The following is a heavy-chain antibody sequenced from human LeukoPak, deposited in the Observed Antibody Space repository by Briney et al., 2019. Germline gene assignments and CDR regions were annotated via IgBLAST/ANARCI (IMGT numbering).Heavy chain of an antibody. CDR2: ISGRGASK. V-gene: IGHV3-23*01. D-gene: IGHD1-7*01. CDR3: AKYPSGTTVKNSFDP. CDR1: GLTFNNYA. Sequence: GGSLRLSCAVSGLTFNNYAMSWVRQAPGKGLEWVSGISGRGASKYYADSVKGRFTISRDNSKNTLYLQMNSLRAEDTAVYYCAKYPSGTTVKNSFDPWGQGTLVTVSS. J-gene: IGHJ5*02.